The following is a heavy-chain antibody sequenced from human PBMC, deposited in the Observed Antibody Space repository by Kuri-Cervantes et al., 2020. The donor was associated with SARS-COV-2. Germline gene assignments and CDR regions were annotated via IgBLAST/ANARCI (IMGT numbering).Heavy chain of an antibody. Sequence: GESLKISCAASGFTFSSYWMSWVRQAPGKGLEWVANIKQDGSEKYYVDSVKGRFTISRDNAKNSLYLQMNSLRDEDTAVYYCARVEYSSGCEPDYWGQGTLVTVSS. CDR3: ARVEYSSGCEPDY. CDR2: IKQDGSEK. CDR1: GFTFSSYW. J-gene: IGHJ4*02. V-gene: IGHV3-7*01. D-gene: IGHD6-19*01.